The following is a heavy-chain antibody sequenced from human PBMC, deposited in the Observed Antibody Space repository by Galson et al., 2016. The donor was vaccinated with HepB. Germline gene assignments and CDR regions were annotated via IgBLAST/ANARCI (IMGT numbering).Heavy chain of an antibody. J-gene: IGHJ3*02. D-gene: IGHD5-12*01. CDR2: ISRSSSYT. CDR3: ARHRGDTSYDAFDI. V-gene: IGHV3-11*03. Sequence: SLRLSCAASGFTFRLYYMSWIRQAPGKGLEWVSYISRSSSYTNFADSVKGRFTISRDNAKNSLYLQMDSLRAEDTAVYYCARHRGDTSYDAFDIWGQGTMVTVSS. CDR1: GFTFRLYY.